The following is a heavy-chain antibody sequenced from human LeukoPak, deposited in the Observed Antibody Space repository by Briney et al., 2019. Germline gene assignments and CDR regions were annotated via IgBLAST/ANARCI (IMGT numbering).Heavy chain of an antibody. CDR3: ARLGEEGYSYADY. CDR1: GGSISSYY. J-gene: IGHJ4*02. CDR2: IYYSGST. V-gene: IGHV4-59*08. D-gene: IGHD5-18*01. Sequence: SETLSLTRTVSGGSISSYYWSWIRQPPGKGLEWIGYIYYSGSTNYNPSLKSRVTISVDTSKNQFSLKLSSVTAADTAVYYCARLGEEGYSYADYWGQGTLVTVSS.